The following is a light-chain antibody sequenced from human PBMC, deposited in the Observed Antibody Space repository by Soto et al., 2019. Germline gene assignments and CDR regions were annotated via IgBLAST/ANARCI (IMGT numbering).Light chain of an antibody. J-gene: IGKJ1*01. CDR2: GAS. Sequence: EIVLTQSPGTLSLSPGERATLSRRASQSINSDLAWYQQRPGQAPRLLIYGASNRATGIPDRFSGSGSGTDFTLTISRLEPEDFAVYYCQQYGSSGTFGQGTKVDIK. CDR3: QQYGSSGT. V-gene: IGKV3-20*01. CDR1: QSINSD.